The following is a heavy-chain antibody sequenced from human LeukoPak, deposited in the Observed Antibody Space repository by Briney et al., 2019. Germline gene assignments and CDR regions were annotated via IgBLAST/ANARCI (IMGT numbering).Heavy chain of an antibody. CDR1: GFTFSSYW. CDR3: AKHSSSLRDYYYYGMDV. V-gene: IGHV3-23*01. CDR2: ISGSGGST. D-gene: IGHD6-13*01. J-gene: IGHJ6*04. Sequence: GGSLRLSCAASGFTFSSYWMSWVRQAPGKGLEWVSAISGSGGSTYYADSVKGRFTISRDNSKDTLYLQMNSLRAEDTAVYYCAKHSSSLRDYYYYGMDVWGKGTTVTVSS.